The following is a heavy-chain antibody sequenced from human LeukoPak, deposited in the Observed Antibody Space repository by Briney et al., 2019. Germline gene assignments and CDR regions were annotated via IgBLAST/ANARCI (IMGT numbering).Heavy chain of an antibody. J-gene: IGHJ3*02. CDR3: ARVFGSSGIDAFDI. V-gene: IGHV3-66*01. Sequence: GGSLRLSCAASGFTVSSNYMSWVRQAPGKGLEWVSVIYSGGSTYYADSVKGRFTISRDNSKNTLYLQMNSLRAEDTAVYYCARVFGSSGIDAFDIWGQGTMVTVSS. CDR2: IYSGGST. CDR1: GFTVSSNY. D-gene: IGHD6-6*01.